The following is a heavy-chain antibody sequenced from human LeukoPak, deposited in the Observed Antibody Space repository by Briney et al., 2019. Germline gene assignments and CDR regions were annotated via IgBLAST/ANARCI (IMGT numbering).Heavy chain of an antibody. D-gene: IGHD3-10*01. CDR1: GFTFDDYA. V-gene: IGHV3-9*01. CDR2: ISWNSGSI. J-gene: IGHJ4*02. CDR3: AKDRYYYGSGSYYDM. Sequence: GRSLRLSCAVSGFTFDDYAMHWVRQAPGKGLEWVSGISWNSGSIGYADSVKGRFTISRDNAKNSPYLQMNSLRAEDTALYYCAKDRYYYGSGSYYDMWGQGTLVTVSS.